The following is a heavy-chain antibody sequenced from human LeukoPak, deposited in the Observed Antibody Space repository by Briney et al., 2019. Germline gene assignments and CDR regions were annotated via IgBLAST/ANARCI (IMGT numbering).Heavy chain of an antibody. J-gene: IGHJ4*02. D-gene: IGHD6-19*01. Sequence: GRSLRLSCAASEFTFSSYGMHWVRQAPGKGLEWVAVIWYDGSNKYYADSVKGRFTISRDNSKNTLYLQMNSLRAEDTAVYYCARDSRRIAVAGRFDYWGQGTLVTVSS. V-gene: IGHV3-33*01. CDR3: ARDSRRIAVAGRFDY. CDR1: EFTFSSYG. CDR2: IWYDGSNK.